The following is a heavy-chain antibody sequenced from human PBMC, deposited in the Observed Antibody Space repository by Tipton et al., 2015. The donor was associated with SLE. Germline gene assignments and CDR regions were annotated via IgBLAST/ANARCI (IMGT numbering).Heavy chain of an antibody. CDR2: IHYSGVT. Sequence: LRLSCTASGGSIISYYWSWIRQPPGKGLEWIGYIHYSGVTYYYPSLKSRVTMSVDTSKNQFSLKLNSVTAADTAVYYCARHAEIPVMRYGMDVWGQGTTVSVSS. V-gene: IGHV4-59*08. J-gene: IGHJ6*02. CDR1: GGSIISYY. D-gene: IGHD2-21*01. CDR3: ARHAEIPVMRYGMDV.